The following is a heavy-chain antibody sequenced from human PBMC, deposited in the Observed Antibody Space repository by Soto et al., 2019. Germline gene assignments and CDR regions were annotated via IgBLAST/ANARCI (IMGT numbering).Heavy chain of an antibody. CDR2: ISYSGST. D-gene: IGHD3-3*01. V-gene: IGHV4-59*11. CDR1: GGSISGRY. Sequence: PSESLSLTCTVSGGSISGRYWSWIRQPPGKGLQYIGYISYSGSTNYNPSLKSRVTISVDTSNNQFSLRLSSVTAADTAVYYCARDVGLQHDTGYYDFWSGKNNWFDPWGQGTLVTVYS. CDR3: ARDVGLQHDTGYYDFWSGKNNWFDP. J-gene: IGHJ5*02.